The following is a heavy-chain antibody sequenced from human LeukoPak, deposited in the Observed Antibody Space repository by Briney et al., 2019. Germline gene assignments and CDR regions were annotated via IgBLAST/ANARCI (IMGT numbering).Heavy chain of an antibody. D-gene: IGHD7-27*01. J-gene: IGHJ4*02. V-gene: IGHV3-15*01. Sequence: GGSLRLSCAASGFTFTNAWMSWVRQAPGKGLEWVGRVKGKADGGTTGYAAPVKGRFTISRDDSSNTMYLQMSSLKTEDTVMYYCTTHILTGDFDYWGQGTLVTVSS. CDR2: VKGKADGGTT. CDR1: GFTFTNAW. CDR3: TTHILTGDFDY.